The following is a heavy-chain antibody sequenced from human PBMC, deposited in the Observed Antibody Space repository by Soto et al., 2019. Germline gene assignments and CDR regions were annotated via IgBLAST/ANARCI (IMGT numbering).Heavy chain of an antibody. D-gene: IGHD3-22*01. V-gene: IGHV4-4*02. J-gene: IGHJ4*02. CDR2: VYNDGSA. CDR1: GVSISSGNW. CDR3: ARLVYDSRLNYLYLDH. Sequence: SETLSLTCDVSGVSISSGNWWSWVRQPPGKGLEWIAEVYNDGSANYHPSLESRATISVDTSKNQFSLRLSSVTAADTGKYYCARLVYDSRLNYLYLDHWGQGTLVTV.